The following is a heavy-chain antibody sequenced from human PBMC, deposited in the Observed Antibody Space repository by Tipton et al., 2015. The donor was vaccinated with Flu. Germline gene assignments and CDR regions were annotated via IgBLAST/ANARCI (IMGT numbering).Heavy chain of an antibody. CDR3: ARGFIRLCDY. CDR2: ITPSGPTK. CDR1: GYSITTGYY. Sequence: LSLTCNVSGYSITTGYYWGWIRRPPGKGLEWVSHITPSGPTKYYADSVRGRFTISRDNAKNSLYLQMNSLRVEDTAVYYCARGFIRLCDYWGQGTLVTVSS. D-gene: IGHD3-16*01. J-gene: IGHJ4*02. V-gene: IGHV3-11*04.